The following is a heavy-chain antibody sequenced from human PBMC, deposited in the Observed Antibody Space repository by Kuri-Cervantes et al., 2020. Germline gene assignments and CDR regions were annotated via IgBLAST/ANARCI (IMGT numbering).Heavy chain of an antibody. CDR2: ISSSGSTI. CDR3: ARDLSLADYYDSSGMFDY. Sequence: LSLTCAVSGGSISSGGYYWSWIRQAPGKGLEWVSYISSSGSTIYYADSVKGRFTISRDNAKNSLYLQMNSLRAEDTAVYYCARDLSLADYYDSSGMFDYWGQGTLVTVSS. CDR1: GGSISSGGYY. J-gene: IGHJ4*02. V-gene: IGHV3-11*01. D-gene: IGHD3-22*01.